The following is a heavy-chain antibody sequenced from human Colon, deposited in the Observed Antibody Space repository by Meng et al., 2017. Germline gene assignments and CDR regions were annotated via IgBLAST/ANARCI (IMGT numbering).Heavy chain of an antibody. CDR1: GYTFSNYG. J-gene: IGHJ6*02. CDR3: ARDDRYCDSTTCYAGNYYYYGMDV. CDR2: ISGHNGNT. D-gene: IGHD2-2*01. V-gene: IGHV1-18*01. Sequence: ASVKVSCKASGYTFSNYGISWVRQAPGQGLEWMGWISGHNGNTNYAQNLQGRVTMTTDTSTSTAYMELRGLRSDDTAVYYCARDDRYCDSTTCYAGNYYYYGMDVWGQGTTVTVSS.